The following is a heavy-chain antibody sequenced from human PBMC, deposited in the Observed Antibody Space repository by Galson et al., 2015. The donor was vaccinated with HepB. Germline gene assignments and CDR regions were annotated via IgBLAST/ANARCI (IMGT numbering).Heavy chain of an antibody. J-gene: IGHJ4*02. V-gene: IGHV3-7*01. CDR3: ARGTSTVTH. Sequence: SLRLSCAASGFTFSTYSMSWVRQAPGQGPEWVASIKQDGTEKYYVDSVKGRFTISRDNAKNSLYLQMNSLRAEDTAVYYCARGTSTVTHWGQGTLVTVSS. CDR2: IKQDGTEK. D-gene: IGHD4-17*01. CDR1: GFTFSTYS.